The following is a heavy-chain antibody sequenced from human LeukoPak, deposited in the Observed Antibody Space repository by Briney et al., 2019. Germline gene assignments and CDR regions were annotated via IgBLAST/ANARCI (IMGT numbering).Heavy chain of an antibody. D-gene: IGHD3-9*01. CDR1: VYTFTSYA. V-gene: IGHV1-3*01. Sequence: ASVKVSCKASVYTFTSYAMHWVRQAPGQRLEWMGWINAGNGNTKYSQKFQGRVTITRDTSASTAYMELSSLRSEDTAVYYCARGLRYFDWLFMDYWGQGTLVTVSS. CDR3: ARGLRYFDWLFMDY. CDR2: INAGNGNT. J-gene: IGHJ4*02.